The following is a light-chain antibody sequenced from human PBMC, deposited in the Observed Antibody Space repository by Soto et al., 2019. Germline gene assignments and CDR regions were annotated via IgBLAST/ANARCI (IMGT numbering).Light chain of an antibody. CDR2: DAS. Sequence: EIVLTQSPATLSLSPGERATLSCRASQSVTTFLAWYQQKPDQAPRLLIYDASTRATGIPARFSGSGSGTDFTLTTSSLEPEDFAVYYCQQRSNWPPVITFGGGTKVEIK. V-gene: IGKV3-11*01. CDR1: QSVTTF. CDR3: QQRSNWPPVIT. J-gene: IGKJ4*01.